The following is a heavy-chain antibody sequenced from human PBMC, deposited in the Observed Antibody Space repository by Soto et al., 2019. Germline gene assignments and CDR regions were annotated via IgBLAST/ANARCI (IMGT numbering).Heavy chain of an antibody. CDR2: IYYSGST. V-gene: IGHV4-61*01. J-gene: IGHJ5*01. CDR1: GGSVSSGSYY. Sequence: SETLSLTCTVSGGSVSSGSYYWSWILQPPGKGVDWIGYIYYSGSTNYNPSLKRPVTISLATAKNQITLKRSSVTAADTAVYYWATAEEAWFDSWGQGTLVTVSS. CDR3: ATAEEAWFDS.